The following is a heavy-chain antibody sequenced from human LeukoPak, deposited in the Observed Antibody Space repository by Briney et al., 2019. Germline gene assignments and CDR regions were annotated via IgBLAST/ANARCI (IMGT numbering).Heavy chain of an antibody. V-gene: IGHV3-43D*03. CDR2: ISWDGGST. CDR3: AKDSGFGESKGFDY. J-gene: IGHJ4*02. CDR1: GFIFDDYA. D-gene: IGHD3-10*01. Sequence: PGGSLRLSCAASGFIFDDYAMHWVRQAPGKGLEWVSLISWDGGSTYYADSVKGRFTISRDNSKNSLYLQMNSLRAEDTALYYCAKDSGFGESKGFDYWGQGTLVTVSS.